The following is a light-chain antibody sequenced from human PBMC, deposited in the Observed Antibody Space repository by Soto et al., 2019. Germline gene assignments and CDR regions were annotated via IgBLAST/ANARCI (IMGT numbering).Light chain of an antibody. V-gene: IGKV1-39*01. CDR3: QQSYSTPIT. CDR2: VAS. CDR1: QSISSY. Sequence: DIQMTQSPSSLSASVGDRVTITCRASQSISSYLNWYQQKPGTAPKLLIYVASSLQSGVPSRFSGSGSGTDFTLTISSLQPEDFATYYCQQSYSTPITLGQGTRLEIK. J-gene: IGKJ5*01.